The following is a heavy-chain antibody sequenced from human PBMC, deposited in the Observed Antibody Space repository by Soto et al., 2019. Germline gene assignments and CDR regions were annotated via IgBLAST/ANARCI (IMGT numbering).Heavy chain of an antibody. CDR1: GGSFSGYY. CDR3: ARGIEVWDIVVVVAATYWYFDL. V-gene: IGHV4-34*01. Sequence: SETLSLTCAVYGGSFSGYYWSWIRQPPGKGLEWIGEINHSGSTSYNPSLKSRVTISVDTSKNQFSLKLSSVTAADTAVYYCARGIEVWDIVVVVAATYWYFDLWGRGTLVTVSS. J-gene: IGHJ2*01. CDR2: INHSGST. D-gene: IGHD2-15*01.